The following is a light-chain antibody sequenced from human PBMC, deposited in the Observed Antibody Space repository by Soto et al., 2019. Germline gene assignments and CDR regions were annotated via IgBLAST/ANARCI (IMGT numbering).Light chain of an antibody. CDR2: DAS. V-gene: IGKV3-11*01. CDR3: QQRSNWPPLT. Sequence: EIVLTQSPATLSLSPGERATLSCRASQSLSSYLAWYQQKPGQAPRLLIFDASNRATGIPARFGGSGSGTDFTLTISSLEPEDFAVYYWQQRSNWPPLTFGGGTKVEIK. CDR1: QSLSSY. J-gene: IGKJ4*01.